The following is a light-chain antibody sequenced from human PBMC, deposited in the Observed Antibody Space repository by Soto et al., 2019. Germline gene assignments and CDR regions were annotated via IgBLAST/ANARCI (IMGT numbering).Light chain of an antibody. CDR2: GAS. CDR3: QQFGSSP. J-gene: IGKJ4*01. CDR1: QSVSSNY. V-gene: IGKV3-20*01. Sequence: EIVLTQSPGTLSLSPGERATLSCRASQSVSSNYLAWYQQKPGQAPRLLIYGASSRATGIPDRFSGSGSGTDFTLTTSRLEPEDLAVYYCQQFGSSPFGGGTKVEVK.